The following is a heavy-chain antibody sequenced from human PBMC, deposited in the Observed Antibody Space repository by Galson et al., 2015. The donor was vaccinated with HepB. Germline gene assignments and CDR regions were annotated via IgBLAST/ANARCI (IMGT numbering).Heavy chain of an antibody. Sequence: QSGAEVKKPGPSVKVSCKASGGTFSSYAISWVRQAPGQGLEWMGGIIPIFGTANYAQKFQGRVTITADESTSTAYMELSSLRSEDTAVYYCARKDPRGAAGEYYFDYWGQGTLVTVSS. CDR3: ARKDPRGAAGEYYFDY. CDR2: IIPIFGTA. D-gene: IGHD6-13*01. CDR1: GGTFSSYA. J-gene: IGHJ4*02. V-gene: IGHV1-69*13.